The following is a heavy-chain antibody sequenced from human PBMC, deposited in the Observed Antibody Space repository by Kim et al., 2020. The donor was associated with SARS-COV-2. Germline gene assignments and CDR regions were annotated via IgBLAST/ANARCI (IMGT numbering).Heavy chain of an antibody. V-gene: IGHV3-30*07. Sequence: YSPDPVQVLFTISRDNSKNTLYLQINSLRAEETAVYYCARTYYYSYGMDVWGQGTTVTVSS. CDR3: ARTYYYSYGMDV. J-gene: IGHJ6*02.